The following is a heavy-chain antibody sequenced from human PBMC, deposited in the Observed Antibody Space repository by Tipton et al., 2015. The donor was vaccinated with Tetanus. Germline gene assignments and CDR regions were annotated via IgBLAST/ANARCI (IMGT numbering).Heavy chain of an antibody. D-gene: IGHD6-13*01. Sequence: SLRLSCAASGITVSSNYMSWVRQAPGKGLEWVSIIYSGGRTYYADSVKGRFTISRDNSKNMLFLQMNSMRAEDTAVYYCARVSTNSGTSWRFDYWGQVTLVTVSS. CDR1: GITVSSNY. J-gene: IGHJ4*02. CDR2: IYSGGRT. V-gene: IGHV3-53*01. CDR3: ARVSTNSGTSWRFDY.